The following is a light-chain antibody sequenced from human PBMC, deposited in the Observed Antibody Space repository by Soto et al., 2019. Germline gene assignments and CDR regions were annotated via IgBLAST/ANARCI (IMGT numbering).Light chain of an antibody. V-gene: IGKV1-39*01. CDR2: AAS. CDR1: ESISRH. J-gene: IGKJ5*01. CDR3: QQSYSTLSIS. Sequence: DIQMTQSPSSLSASVGDRVTITCRASESISRHLNWYQQKPGKAHNLLIYAASTLQNGVPSRFSGSASETDFTLTISSLQPEDFATYYCQQSYSTLSISFGQGTRLEIK.